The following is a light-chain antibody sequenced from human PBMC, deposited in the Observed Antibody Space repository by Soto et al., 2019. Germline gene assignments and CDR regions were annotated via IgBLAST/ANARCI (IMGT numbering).Light chain of an antibody. Sequence: EIVLTQYPATLSLSPGERATLSCRASQSVSSYFAWYKQKPGQAPRLLISDASNRATGIPARFSGSGSGTDFTLPISSLEPEDFAVYYFQQRSNWLFTFGPGTKVDIK. V-gene: IGKV3-11*01. CDR1: QSVSSY. CDR2: DAS. CDR3: QQRSNWLFT. J-gene: IGKJ3*01.